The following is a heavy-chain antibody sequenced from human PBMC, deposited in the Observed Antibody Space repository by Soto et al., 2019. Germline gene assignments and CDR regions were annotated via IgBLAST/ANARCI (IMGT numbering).Heavy chain of an antibody. CDR1: GGTFRSYT. CDR2: IVPLFGST. V-gene: IGHV1-69*01. D-gene: IGHD2-21*01. CDR3: AVDCHLVTLNRSRRSFEI. Sequence: QVQLVQSGAEVKKPGSSVKVSCKASGGTFRSYTFSWVRQAPGQGLEWMGGIVPLFGSTNNAEVFQGRLTITADESTTTGYMELTRLTSYVTALYFGAVDCHLVTLNRSRRSFEIRGQGTLVTVSS. J-gene: IGHJ3*02.